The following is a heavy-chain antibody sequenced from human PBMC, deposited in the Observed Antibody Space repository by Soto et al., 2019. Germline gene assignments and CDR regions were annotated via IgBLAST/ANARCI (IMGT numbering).Heavy chain of an antibody. CDR1: GASTGGCY. V-gene: IGHV4-59*08. CDR2: VFSSGST. J-gene: IGHJ4*02. CDR3: ARHWWSSGSYLVFDS. D-gene: IGHD6-19*01. Sequence: QVQLQESGPGLLKPSETLSLTCSISGASTGGCYWSWIRQSPGRGLEWIGYVFSSGSTNYSPSLQSRVAISIDTSKRQFFLKLTSVTASDTALYYCARHWWSSGSYLVFDSWGQGTQVTVSS.